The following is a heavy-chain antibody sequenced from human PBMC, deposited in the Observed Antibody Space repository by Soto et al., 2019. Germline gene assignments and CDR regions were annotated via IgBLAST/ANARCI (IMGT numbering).Heavy chain of an antibody. Sequence: GESLKISWKGSGYNFAGYWITWVRQKPGKGLEWMGRIDPSDSQTYYSPSFRGHVTISATKSITTVFLQWSSLRASDTAMYYCARQIYDSDTGPNFQYYFDSWGQGTPVTVSS. CDR3: ARQIYDSDTGPNFQYYFDS. CDR1: GYNFAGYW. J-gene: IGHJ4*02. CDR2: IDPSDSQT. V-gene: IGHV5-10-1*01. D-gene: IGHD3-22*01.